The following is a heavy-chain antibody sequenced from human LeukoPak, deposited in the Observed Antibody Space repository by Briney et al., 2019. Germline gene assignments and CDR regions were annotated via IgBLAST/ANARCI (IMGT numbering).Heavy chain of an antibody. J-gene: IGHJ5*02. Sequence: PSETLSLTCAVYGASFSGYSWSWVRQPPGKGLEWIGEVNRVGSTIYNPSLKRRVTISIDTSTTQFSLRLTSVTVADTAVYFCARERGVSDYYWFDPWGQGTLVTVSS. CDR1: GASFSGYS. D-gene: IGHD6-25*01. CDR2: VNRVGST. CDR3: ARERGVSDYYWFDP. V-gene: IGHV4-34*01.